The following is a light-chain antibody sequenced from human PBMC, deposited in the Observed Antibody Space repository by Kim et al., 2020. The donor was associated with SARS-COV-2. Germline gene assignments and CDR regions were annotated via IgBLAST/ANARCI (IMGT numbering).Light chain of an antibody. CDR1: QGISSY. CDR2: AAS. CDR3: QQSYSTPRT. Sequence: DIQMTQSPSSLSASVGDRVTITCRASQGISSYLNWYQQKPGKAPKLLIYAASSLQSGVPSRFSGSGSGTDFTLTISSLQPEDFATYYCQQSYSTPRTFGQGTTVDIK. V-gene: IGKV1-39*01. J-gene: IGKJ1*01.